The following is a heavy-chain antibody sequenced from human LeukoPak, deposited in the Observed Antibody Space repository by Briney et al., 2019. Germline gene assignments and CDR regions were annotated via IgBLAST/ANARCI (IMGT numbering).Heavy chain of an antibody. CDR2: ISSSGTTI. Sequence: GGSLRLSCAASGFPFSDYYTSWIRQAPGKGLEWLSYISSSGTTISYADSVQGRFTISRDNAKNSLYLQMNSLRAEDTAVYYCARGHTWLSWGQGTLVTVSS. J-gene: IGHJ4*02. CDR3: ARGHTWLS. V-gene: IGHV3-11*01. CDR1: GFPFSDYY. D-gene: IGHD2/OR15-2a*01.